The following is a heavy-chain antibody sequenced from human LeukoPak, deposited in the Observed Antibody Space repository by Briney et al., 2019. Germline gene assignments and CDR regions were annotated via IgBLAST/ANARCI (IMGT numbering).Heavy chain of an antibody. CDR1: GGSISDNY. Sequence: SETLSLTCTVSGGSISDNYWSWIRQPPGKGLEWIGYAYYSGHTNYNSSLKSRVTMSLDTSKSQFSLKLSSVTAADTAVYYCARDISYSSTYYYYYGMDVWGQGTTVTVSS. CDR3: ARDISYSSTYYYYYGMDV. V-gene: IGHV4-59*12. D-gene: IGHD6-13*01. J-gene: IGHJ6*02. CDR2: AYYSGHT.